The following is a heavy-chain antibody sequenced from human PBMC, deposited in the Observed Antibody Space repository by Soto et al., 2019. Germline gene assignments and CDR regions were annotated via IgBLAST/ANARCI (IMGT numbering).Heavy chain of an antibody. CDR2: VNPGSGDT. V-gene: IGHV1-8*01. D-gene: IGHD3-10*01. J-gene: IGHJ5*02. Sequence: GASVKVSCKASGYTFSSIGISWVRQAPGQGLEWMGWVNPGSGDTGYAQKFQDRVTMTRDISIATAYMELSSLRSDDTAIYYCATMATFGSLNWFDPWGQGTLVTVSS. CDR1: GYTFSSIG. CDR3: ATMATFGSLNWFDP.